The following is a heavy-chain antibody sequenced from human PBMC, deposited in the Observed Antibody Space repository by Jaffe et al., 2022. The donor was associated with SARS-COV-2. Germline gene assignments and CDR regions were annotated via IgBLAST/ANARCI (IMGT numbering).Heavy chain of an antibody. CDR1: GGSMNTY. D-gene: IGHD2-8*01. J-gene: IGHJ6*03. V-gene: IGHV4-59*01. Sequence: QVQLQESGPGLVKPSETLSLTCTVSGGSMNTYWSWIRQPPGKGLEWIGYVSYNGYTEYNPSLKSRVIMSIDTSKNHFSLRLTSVTAADTAVYYCARWFCTSGICYYMDVWGKGTTVTVSS. CDR2: VSYNGYT. CDR3: ARWFCTSGICYYMDV.